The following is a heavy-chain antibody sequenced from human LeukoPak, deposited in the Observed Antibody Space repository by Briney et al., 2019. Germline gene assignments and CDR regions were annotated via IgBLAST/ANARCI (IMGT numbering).Heavy chain of an antibody. Sequence: ASVKVSCKASGYTFTNNAMNWVRQAPGQGLEWMGWINTNTGNPVYAQGFPGRFVFSLDTSVSTAYLQISSLKAGDTAVYYCARVVRGSSGYRYYFDYWGLGTLVTVSS. V-gene: IGHV7-4-1*02. CDR2: INTNTGNP. D-gene: IGHD3-22*01. CDR1: GYTFTNNA. J-gene: IGHJ4*02. CDR3: ARVVRGSSGYRYYFDY.